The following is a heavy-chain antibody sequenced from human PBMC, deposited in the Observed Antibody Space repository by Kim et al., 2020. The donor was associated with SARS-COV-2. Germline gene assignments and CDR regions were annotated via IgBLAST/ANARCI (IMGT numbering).Heavy chain of an antibody. V-gene: IGHV3-33*01. CDR3: ARELYYYDSSGYYYYFDY. D-gene: IGHD3-22*01. Sequence: GGSLRLSCAASGFTFSSYGMHWVRQAPGKGLEWVAVIWYDGSNKYYEDSVKGRFTISRDNSKNTLYLQMNSLRAEDTAVYYCARELYYYDSSGYYYYFDYWGQGTLVTVSS. CDR1: GFTFSSYG. J-gene: IGHJ4*02. CDR2: IWYDGSNK.